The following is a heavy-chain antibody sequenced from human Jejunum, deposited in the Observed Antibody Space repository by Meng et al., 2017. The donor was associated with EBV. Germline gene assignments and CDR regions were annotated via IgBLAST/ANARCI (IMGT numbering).Heavy chain of an antibody. D-gene: IGHD6-19*01. J-gene: IGHJ5*02. CDR2: FYSGST. CDR3: ARAGYSTGWGGLWFDP. CDR1: GDSVYTGSCY. Sequence: HVQLQESRPGLVKPSETLSLTCIVSGDSVYTGSCYWSWMRQPPGKGLEWIGHFYSGSTNYNPSLKSRVTISVDTSKNQFSLKLYSVTAADTAVYYCARAGYSTGWGGLWFDPWGQGTLVTVSS. V-gene: IGHV4-61*01.